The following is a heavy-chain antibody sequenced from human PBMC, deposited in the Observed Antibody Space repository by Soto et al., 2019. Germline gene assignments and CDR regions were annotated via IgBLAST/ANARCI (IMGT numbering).Heavy chain of an antibody. Sequence: SETLSLTCTVSGGSISSYYWSWIRQPPGKGLEWIGYIYYSGSTNYNPSLKSRVTISVDTSKNQFSLKLSSVTAADTAVYYCARAVYCSGGSCYSFNAFDIWGQGTMVTVSS. CDR3: ARAVYCSGGSCYSFNAFDI. CDR2: IYYSGST. CDR1: GGSISSYY. V-gene: IGHV4-59*01. J-gene: IGHJ3*02. D-gene: IGHD2-15*01.